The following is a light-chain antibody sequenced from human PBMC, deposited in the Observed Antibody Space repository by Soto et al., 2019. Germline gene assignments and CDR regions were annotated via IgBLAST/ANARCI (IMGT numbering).Light chain of an antibody. CDR3: AAWDNSLKGWV. V-gene: IGLV1-44*01. CDR2: NDN. CDR1: SSNIGRSL. Sequence: QSVLTQPPSASGTPGQRVTISCSGSSSNIGRSLVYWYQQFPGTAPKLLIHNDNRRPSGVPDRVSGSKSGTSASLAISGLQSEDEANYYCAAWDNSLKGWVFGGGTKLTVL. J-gene: IGLJ3*02.